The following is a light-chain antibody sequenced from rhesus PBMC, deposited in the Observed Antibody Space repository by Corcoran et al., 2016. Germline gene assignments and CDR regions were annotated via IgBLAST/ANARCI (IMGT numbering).Light chain of an antibody. CDR2: FAS. J-gene: IGKJ1*01. Sequence: DIQMTQSPSSLSASVGDTVTITCRASQGISHYLAWYQQRPGKAPRPLIYFASNLESGVPSRLSGTGSGSDFTLTIRSLQPGDFATYCCQQHHNYPWTFGQGTEVEIK. CDR1: QGISHY. CDR3: QQHHNYPWT. V-gene: IGKV1S14*01.